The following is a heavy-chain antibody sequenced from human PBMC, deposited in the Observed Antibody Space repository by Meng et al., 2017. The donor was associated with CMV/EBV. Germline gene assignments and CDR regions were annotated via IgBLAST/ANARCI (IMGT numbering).Heavy chain of an antibody. CDR2: ISSSGSTI. CDR3: ARSSSWYFQTDYYYYGMDV. Sequence: GESLKISCAASGFTFSSYEMNWVRQAPGKGLEWVSYISSSGSTIYYAGSVKGRFTISRDNAKNSLYLQMNSLRAEDTAVYYCARSSSWYFQTDYYYYGMDVWGQGTTVTVSS. J-gene: IGHJ6*02. V-gene: IGHV3-48*03. CDR1: GFTFSSYE. D-gene: IGHD6-13*01.